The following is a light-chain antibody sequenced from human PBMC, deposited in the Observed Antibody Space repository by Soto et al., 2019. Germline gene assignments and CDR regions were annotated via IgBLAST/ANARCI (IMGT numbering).Light chain of an antibody. V-gene: IGKV3-20*01. CDR1: PSISSSY. CDR2: GAS. CDR3: QQYATSPRT. Sequence: ELVLPPSPGSLSLSPGARAPLSCRARPSISSSYLAWFQQKVGQAPRLLIYGASTRATGIPARFSGSESGTDCTLAISRLEPEDSAIYYGQQYATSPRTCGQGTKVDIK. J-gene: IGKJ1*01.